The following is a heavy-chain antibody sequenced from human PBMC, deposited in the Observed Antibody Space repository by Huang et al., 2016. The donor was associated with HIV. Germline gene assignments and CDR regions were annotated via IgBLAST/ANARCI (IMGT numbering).Heavy chain of an antibody. Sequence: QVQLQQWGAGLLKPSETLSLTCAVYGGSFSDYYWSWIRQPPGKGLEWIGEIKHRGSTKHNPALKRRGTISVDTSKNQFSLKLSSVTAADTAVYYCARDNYYYGSGSYYKPRWEYYFDYWGQGTLVTVSS. CDR2: IKHRGST. J-gene: IGHJ4*02. D-gene: IGHD3-10*01. V-gene: IGHV4-34*01. CDR3: ARDNYYYGSGSYYKPRWEYYFDY. CDR1: GGSFSDYY.